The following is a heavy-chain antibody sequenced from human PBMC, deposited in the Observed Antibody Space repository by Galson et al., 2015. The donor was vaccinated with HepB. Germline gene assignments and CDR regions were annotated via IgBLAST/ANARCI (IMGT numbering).Heavy chain of an antibody. Sequence: SLRLSCAASGFTFSSYAMHWVRQAPGKGLEWVAVISYDGSNKYYADSVKGRFTISRDNSKNTLYLQMNSLRAEDTAVYYCARLYYYGSGSSDVWGQGTTVTVSS. D-gene: IGHD3-10*01. V-gene: IGHV3-30-3*01. CDR2: ISYDGSNK. CDR3: ARLYYYGSGSSDV. CDR1: GFTFSSYA. J-gene: IGHJ6*02.